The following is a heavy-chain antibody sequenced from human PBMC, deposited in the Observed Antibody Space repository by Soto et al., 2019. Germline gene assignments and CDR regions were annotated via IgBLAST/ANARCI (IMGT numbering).Heavy chain of an antibody. V-gene: IGHV1-69*13. CDR2: IIPIFGTA. CDR3: ARGYCSGGSCYGFGY. CDR1: GGTFSSYA. Sequence: SVKVSCKASGGTFSSYAISWVRQAPGQGLEWMGGIIPIFGTANYAQKFQGRVTITADESTSTAYMELSSLRSEDTAVYYCARGYCSGGSCYGFGYWGQGTLVTVSS. D-gene: IGHD2-15*01. J-gene: IGHJ4*02.